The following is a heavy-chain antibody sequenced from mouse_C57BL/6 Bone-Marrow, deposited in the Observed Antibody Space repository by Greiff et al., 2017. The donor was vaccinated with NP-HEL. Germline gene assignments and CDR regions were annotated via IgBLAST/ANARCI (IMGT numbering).Heavy chain of an antibody. CDR3: ARDRGGNHYAMDY. J-gene: IGHJ4*01. Sequence: EVKLVESEGGLVQPGSSMKLSCTASGFTFSDYYMAWVRQVPEKGLEWVANINYDGSSTYYLDSLKSRFIISRDNAKNILYLQMSSLKSDDTATYYCARDRGGNHYAMDYWGQGTSVTVSS. CDR2: INYDGSST. CDR1: GFTFSDYY. V-gene: IGHV5-16*01. D-gene: IGHD2-1*01.